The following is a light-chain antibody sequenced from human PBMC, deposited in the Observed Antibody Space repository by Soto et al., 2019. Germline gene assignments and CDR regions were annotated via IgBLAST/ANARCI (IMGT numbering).Light chain of an antibody. J-gene: IGKJ3*01. CDR3: QQYGRSPFT. V-gene: IGKV3-20*01. CDR2: GAS. CDR1: QSVSSNN. Sequence: EIVLTQSPGTLSLSPGERATLSCRASQSVSSNNLAWYQQRPGQAPRVVIYGASTRATGIPERFSGSWSGTDFALTISRLEPEDFAVYYCQQYGRSPFTFVPGTKVDIK.